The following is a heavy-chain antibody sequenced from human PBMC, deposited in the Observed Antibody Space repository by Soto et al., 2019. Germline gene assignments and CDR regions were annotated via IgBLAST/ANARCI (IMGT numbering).Heavy chain of an antibody. CDR1: GLPLSSSG. D-gene: IGHD4-4*01. J-gene: IGHJ4*01. CDR3: AKDSKKYSSSLGGRYFDY. V-gene: IGHV3-23*01. Sequence: GFLCLRCAASGLPLSSSGMCWVCHARGKGLEWVSGTSGGGSNTFYADSVKGRFTISRDNAKNTLLLQMNSLADEDTPLYYCAKDSKKYSSSLGGRYFDYWVRGIGVTVSS. CDR2: TSGGGSNT.